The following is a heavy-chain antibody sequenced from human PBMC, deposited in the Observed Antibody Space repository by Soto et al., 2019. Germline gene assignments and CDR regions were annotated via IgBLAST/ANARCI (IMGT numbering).Heavy chain of an antibody. D-gene: IGHD3-22*01. CDR2: ISAYNGNT. CDR1: GYIFIGFY. J-gene: IGHJ5*02. V-gene: IGHV1-18*04. CDR3: ARGGYYYDSSGSPHWFDP. Sequence: ASVKVSCKASGYIFIGFYMHWVRQAPGQGLEWMGWISAYNGNTNYAQKLQGRVTMTTDTSTSTAYMELRSLRSDDTAVYYCARGGYYYDSSGSPHWFDPWGQGTLVTVSS.